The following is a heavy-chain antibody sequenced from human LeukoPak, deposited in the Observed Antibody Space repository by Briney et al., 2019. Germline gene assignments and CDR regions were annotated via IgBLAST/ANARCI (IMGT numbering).Heavy chain of an antibody. Sequence: PSETLSLTCTVSGGSISSSSYYWGWIRQPPGKGLEWIGSIYYSGSTYYNPSLKSRVTISVDTSKNQFPLKLSSVTAADTAVYYCARQTIEGIAVAGEDDAFDIWGQGTMVTVSS. CDR1: GGSISSSSYY. D-gene: IGHD6-19*01. V-gene: IGHV4-39*01. CDR2: IYYSGST. J-gene: IGHJ3*02. CDR3: ARQTIEGIAVAGEDDAFDI.